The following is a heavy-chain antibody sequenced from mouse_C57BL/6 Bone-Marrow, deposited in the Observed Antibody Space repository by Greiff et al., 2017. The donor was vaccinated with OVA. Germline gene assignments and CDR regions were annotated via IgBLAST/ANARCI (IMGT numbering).Heavy chain of an antibody. Sequence: VQLKQSGPELVKPGASVKISCKASGYSFTGYYMNWVKQSPEKSLEWIGEINPSTGGTTYNQKFKAKATLTVDKSSSTAYMQLKSLKSEDSAVYYCARNLDDGFAYWGQGTLVTVSA. J-gene: IGHJ3*01. CDR3: ARNLDDGFAY. D-gene: IGHD2-12*01. CDR2: INPSTGGT. CDR1: GYSFTGYY. V-gene: IGHV1-42*01.